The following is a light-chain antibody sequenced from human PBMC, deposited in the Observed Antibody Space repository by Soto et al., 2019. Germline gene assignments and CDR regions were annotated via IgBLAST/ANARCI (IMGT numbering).Light chain of an antibody. J-gene: IGKJ1*01. CDR3: QQYNSYSRT. Sequence: EIVWTQSPGTLSLSPGERATLSCRASQSVSNNYLAWYQQKPGQAPRLLIYGASNRATGIPDRFSGSGSGTEFTLTISSLQTDDFATYYCQQYNSYSRTFGQGTKGDIK. CDR1: QSVSNNY. CDR2: GAS. V-gene: IGKV3-20*01.